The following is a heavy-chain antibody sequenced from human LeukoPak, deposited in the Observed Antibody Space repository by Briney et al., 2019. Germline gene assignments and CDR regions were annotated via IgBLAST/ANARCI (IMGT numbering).Heavy chain of an antibody. V-gene: IGHV3-7*01. D-gene: IGHD6-13*01. CDR1: GFTFSTFW. CDR3: TRNTVAAAGDD. Sequence: GGSLRLSCAASGFTFSTFWMTWVRQAPGKGLEWVANIKPDGSEKSYVDSVKGRFTVSRDNAKNSLYLHMNSLRAEDTALYYCTRNTVAAAGDDWGQGTLVTVSS. CDR2: IKPDGSEK. J-gene: IGHJ4*02.